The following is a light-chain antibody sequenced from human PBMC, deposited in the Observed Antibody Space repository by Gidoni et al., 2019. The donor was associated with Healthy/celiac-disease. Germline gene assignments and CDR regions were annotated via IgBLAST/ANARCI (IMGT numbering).Light chain of an antibody. CDR3: QQRSNWPLLT. CDR1: QRVSSY. J-gene: IGKJ4*01. V-gene: IGKV3-11*01. CDR2: DAS. Sequence: EIVLTQSPATLSLSPGERATLSCRASQRVSSYLAWYQQKPGQAPRLLIDDASNRATGIPARFSGSGSGTDFTLTISSLEPEDFAVYYCQQRSNWPLLTFGGGTKVEIK.